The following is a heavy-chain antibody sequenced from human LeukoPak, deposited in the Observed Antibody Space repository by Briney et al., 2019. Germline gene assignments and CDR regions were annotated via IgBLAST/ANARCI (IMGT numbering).Heavy chain of an antibody. CDR1: GFTFSSYW. CDR3: ARGEVDDYGDYYYYYGMDV. Sequence: GGSLRLSCAASGFTFSSYWMSWVRQAPGKGLEWVANIKQDGSEKYNVDSVKGRFTISRDNAKNSLYLQMNSLRAEDTAVYYCARGEVDDYGDYYYYYGMDVWGQGTTVTVSS. V-gene: IGHV3-7*01. J-gene: IGHJ6*02. CDR2: IKQDGSEK. D-gene: IGHD4-17*01.